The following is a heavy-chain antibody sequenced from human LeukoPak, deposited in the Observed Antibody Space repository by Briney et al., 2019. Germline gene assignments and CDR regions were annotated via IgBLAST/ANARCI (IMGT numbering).Heavy chain of an antibody. V-gene: IGHV1-69*06. D-gene: IGHD1-1*01. J-gene: IGHJ6*03. CDR3: ARDRGGTYYYYMDV. Sequence: GSSVKVSCKASGGTFSSYAISWVRQAPGQGLEWMGGIIPIFGTANYAQKFQGRVTITADKSTSTAYMELSSLRSEDTAVYYCARDRGGTYYYYMDVWGKGTTVTVSS. CDR1: GGTFSSYA. CDR2: IIPIFGTA.